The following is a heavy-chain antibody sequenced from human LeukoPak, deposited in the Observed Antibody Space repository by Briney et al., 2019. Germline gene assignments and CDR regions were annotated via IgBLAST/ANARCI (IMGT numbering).Heavy chain of an antibody. J-gene: IGHJ4*02. V-gene: IGHV1-18*01. CDR3: ARGDVDSSGYSDY. D-gene: IGHD3-22*01. CDR2: ISTYNANT. CDR1: GYTFTSYG. Sequence: VASVKVSCKASGYTFTSYGISWVRQAPGQGLEWMGWISTYNANTHYPQKLQGRVTMTRDTSTSTVYMELSSLRSEDTAVYYCARGDVDSSGYSDYWGQGTLVTVSS.